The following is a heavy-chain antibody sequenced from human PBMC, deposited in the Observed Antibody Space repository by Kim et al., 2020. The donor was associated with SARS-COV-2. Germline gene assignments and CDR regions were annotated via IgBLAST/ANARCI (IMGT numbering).Heavy chain of an antibody. D-gene: IGHD4-17*01. J-gene: IGHJ6*02. CDR3: AKTPYGTYLYYGMDV. V-gene: IGHV3-23*01. Sequence: DSGKGGFTISRDKAKKTRYLQMNSLRAEDTAVYYCAKTPYGTYLYYGMDVWGQGTTVPVSS.